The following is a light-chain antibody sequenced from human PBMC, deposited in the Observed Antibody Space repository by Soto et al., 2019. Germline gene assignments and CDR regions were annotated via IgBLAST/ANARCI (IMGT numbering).Light chain of an antibody. CDR1: SSNIGAGYD. CDR2: GNS. CDR3: QSYDSSLSAVV. V-gene: IGLV1-40*01. J-gene: IGLJ2*01. Sequence: QSVLTQPPSVSGAPGQRVTISCTGSSSNIGAGYDVHWYQQLPGTAPKLLIYGNSNRPSGVPDRFSGSKSGTSASLAITGLQAEDEAEYYGQSYDSSLSAVVFGGGTKLPVL.